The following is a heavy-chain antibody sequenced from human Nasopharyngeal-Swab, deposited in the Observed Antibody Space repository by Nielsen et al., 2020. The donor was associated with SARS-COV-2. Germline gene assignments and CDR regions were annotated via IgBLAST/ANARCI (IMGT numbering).Heavy chain of an antibody. J-gene: IGHJ6*03. CDR2: ISPSNGNT. CDR1: GYTFTGND. Sequence: ASVKVSCKAPGYTFTGNDITWVRQAAAQGRAWMGRISPSNGNTQFAQRFQGRVTMTTDTSPRTAYKELRSLTSDDTDVYYCATERSGVVPGPLGIGPWYIYYYMDVWGKGTTVTVSS. D-gene: IGHD2-2*01. CDR3: ATERSGVVPGPLGIGPWYIYYYMDV. V-gene: IGHV1-18*04.